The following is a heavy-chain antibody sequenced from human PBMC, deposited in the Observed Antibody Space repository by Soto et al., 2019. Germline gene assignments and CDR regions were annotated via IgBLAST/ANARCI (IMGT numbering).Heavy chain of an antibody. Sequence: ASVKVSCKASGYTFTGYYMHWVRQAPGQGLEWMGWINPNSGGTNYAQKFQGRVTMTRDTSISTAYMELSRLRSDDTAVYYCARSINWDPYSSHLVVLRHAFDIRGQGTMVTVSS. D-gene: IGHD6-13*01. CDR3: ARSINWDPYSSHLVVLRHAFDI. V-gene: IGHV1-2*02. J-gene: IGHJ3*02. CDR1: GYTFTGYY. CDR2: INPNSGGT.